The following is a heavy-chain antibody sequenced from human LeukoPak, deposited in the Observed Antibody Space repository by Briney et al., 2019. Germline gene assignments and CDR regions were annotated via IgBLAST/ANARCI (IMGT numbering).Heavy chain of an antibody. CDR1: GFTFDDYG. J-gene: IGHJ4*02. D-gene: IGHD3-10*01. CDR3: ARVSYYYGSGSYYNPDYFDY. Sequence: GGSLRLSCAASGFTFDDYGMSWVRQAPGKGLEWVSGINWNGGSTGYADSVKGRFTISRDNAKNSLYLQMNSLRAEDTAVYYCARVSYYYGSGSYYNPDYFDYWGQGTLVTVSS. CDR2: INWNGGST. V-gene: IGHV3-20*04.